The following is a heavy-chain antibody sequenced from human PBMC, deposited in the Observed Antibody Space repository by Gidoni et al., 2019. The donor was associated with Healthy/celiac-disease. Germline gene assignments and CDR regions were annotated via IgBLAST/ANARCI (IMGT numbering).Heavy chain of an antibody. Sequence: QVQLVQSGAEVKKPGASVKVSCKASGYTFTSYDINWVRQATGQGLEWMGWMNPNSGNTGYAQKFQGRVTMTRNTSISTAYMELSSLRSEDTAVYYCASSGYDFWSGYYTGDRWFDPWGQGTLVTVSS. CDR2: MNPNSGNT. D-gene: IGHD3-3*01. V-gene: IGHV1-8*01. CDR1: GYTFTSYD. J-gene: IGHJ5*02. CDR3: ASSGYDFWSGYYTGDRWFDP.